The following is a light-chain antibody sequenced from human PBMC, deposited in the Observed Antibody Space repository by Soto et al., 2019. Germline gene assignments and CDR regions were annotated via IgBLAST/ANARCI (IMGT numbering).Light chain of an antibody. V-gene: IGKV3-15*01. J-gene: IGKJ1*01. Sequence: EIVMTQSPATLSVSPGESATLSCRASQSVSSNLAWYQQKPGQAPRLLIYGASTRATGIPAGFSGSGSGTEFTLTISSLQSEDFAVYYCQQYNNWPWTFGQGTKVEIK. CDR3: QQYNNWPWT. CDR1: QSVSSN. CDR2: GAS.